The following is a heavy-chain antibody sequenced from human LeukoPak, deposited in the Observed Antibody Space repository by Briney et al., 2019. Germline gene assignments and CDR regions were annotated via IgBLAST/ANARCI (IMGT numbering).Heavy chain of an antibody. D-gene: IGHD3-10*01. CDR2: ISAYNGNT. Sequence: EASVKVSCTASGYTFTSYGISWVRQAPGQGLEWMGWISAYNGNTNYAQKLQGRVTMTTDTSTSTAYMELRSLRSDDTAVYYCARHGSGSYQYNWFDPWGQGTLVTVSS. J-gene: IGHJ5*02. CDR3: ARHGSGSYQYNWFDP. CDR1: GYTFTSYG. V-gene: IGHV1-18*01.